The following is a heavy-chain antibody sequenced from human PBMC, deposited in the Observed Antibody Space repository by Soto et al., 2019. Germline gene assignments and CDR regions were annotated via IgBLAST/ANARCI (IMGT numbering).Heavy chain of an antibody. CDR2: IYWNDDK. CDR3: AHRRGSDYYDSSGFFDY. Sequence: QITLKESGPTLVKPTQTLTLTCTFSGFSLSTSGVGVGWIRQPPGKALEWLALIYWNDDKRYSPSLKIRLTITKDTSKNQVVLTMTNMDPVDTATYYCAHRRGSDYYDSSGFFDYWGQGTLVTVSS. D-gene: IGHD3-22*01. J-gene: IGHJ4*02. CDR1: GFSLSTSGVG. V-gene: IGHV2-5*01.